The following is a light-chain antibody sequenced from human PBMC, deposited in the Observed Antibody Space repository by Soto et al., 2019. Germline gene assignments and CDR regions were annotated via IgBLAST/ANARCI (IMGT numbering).Light chain of an antibody. CDR3: QQYGDSPIT. CDR2: GAS. V-gene: IGKV4-1*01. CDR1: QSVLYSSNNKNY. J-gene: IGKJ5*01. Sequence: DLLLTHSPDSLSVSLGERATINCKSSQSVLYSSNNKNYLAWYQQRPGQSPRLLISGASNRASGVPVRFSGSGSATDFTLTISRLEPEDFALYYCQQYGDSPITFGQGTRLEI.